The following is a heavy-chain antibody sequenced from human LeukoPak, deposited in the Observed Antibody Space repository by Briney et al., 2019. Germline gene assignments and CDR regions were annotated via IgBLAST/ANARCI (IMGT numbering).Heavy chain of an antibody. Sequence: SETLSLTCTVSGGSISSYYWSWVRQPPGKGLEWIGEINHSGSTNYNPSLKSRVTISVDTSKNQFSLKLSSVTAADTAVYYCARGFDDSSSDPWFDPWGQGTLVTVSS. CDR1: GGSISSYY. CDR3: ARGFDDSSSDPWFDP. V-gene: IGHV4-34*01. J-gene: IGHJ5*02. CDR2: INHSGST. D-gene: IGHD6-6*01.